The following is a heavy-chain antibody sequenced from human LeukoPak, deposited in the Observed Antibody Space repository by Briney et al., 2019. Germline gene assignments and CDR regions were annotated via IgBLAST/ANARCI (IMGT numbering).Heavy chain of an antibody. J-gene: IGHJ4*02. V-gene: IGHV1-2*02. D-gene: IGHD3-9*01. CDR1: GYTFTGYY. CDR3: AREGAILTGYSFDY. CDR2: INPSSGGT. Sequence: ASVKVSCKASGYTFTGYYMHWVRQAPGQGLEWMGWINPSSGGTNYAQKFQGRVTMTRDTSISTAYMELSRLRSDDTAVYYCAREGAILTGYSFDYWGQGTLVTVSS.